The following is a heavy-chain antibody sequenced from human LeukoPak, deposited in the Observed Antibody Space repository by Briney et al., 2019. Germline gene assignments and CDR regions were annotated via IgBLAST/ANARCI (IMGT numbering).Heavy chain of an antibody. J-gene: IGHJ4*02. CDR3: ARDTSGWGGYFNY. D-gene: IGHD6-19*01. CDR1: GGSISSYY. V-gene: IGHV4-59*01. Sequence: ETLSLTCTVSGGSISSYYWSWIRQPPGKGLEWIGYMFYSGSTHYNPSLKSRVSISVDTSKNQFSLRLSSVTSADTAVYYCARDTSGWGGYFNYWGQGTLVTVSS. CDR2: MFYSGST.